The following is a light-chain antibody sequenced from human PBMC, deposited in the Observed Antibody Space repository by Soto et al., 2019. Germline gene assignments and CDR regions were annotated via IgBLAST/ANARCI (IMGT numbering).Light chain of an antibody. V-gene: IGKV3-20*01. CDR2: GAS. J-gene: IGKJ4*01. Sequence: ENVLTQSPDTLSLSPGERGTLSCRASQSVAKNYLAWYQQKPGQAPRRPIYGASSRATGIPDRFSGTGSGTAFTRTTSRLEPKDLAVYSCQQYPSSPFTIGGGTKVEIK. CDR3: QQYPSSPFT. CDR1: QSVAKNY.